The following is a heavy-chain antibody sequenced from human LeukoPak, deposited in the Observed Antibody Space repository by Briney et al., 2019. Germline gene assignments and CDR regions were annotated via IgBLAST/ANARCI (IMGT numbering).Heavy chain of an antibody. D-gene: IGHD6-13*01. CDR3: GAALKS. V-gene: IGHV3-7*03. CDR2: INQDGSEK. J-gene: IGHJ5*02. CDR1: GFTFSSYW. Sequence: GGSLRLSCAASGFTFSSYWMHWVRQAPGKGLEWVANINQDGSEKYYVASVKGRFTISRDNAKNSLYLQMNSLRVEDTAVYYCGAALKSWGQGTLATVSS.